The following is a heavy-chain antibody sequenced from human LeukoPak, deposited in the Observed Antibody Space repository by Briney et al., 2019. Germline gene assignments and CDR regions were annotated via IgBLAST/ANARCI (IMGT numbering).Heavy chain of an antibody. CDR2: IYPGDSET. Sequence: GESLKISCKGSGYSFTGYWIAWVRQMPGKGLEWMGLIYPGDSETRYSPSFQGQVTISADKSISTAYLQWTSLKASDTATYYCARPRGYNAYDSFDYWGQGTLVTVSS. CDR3: ARPRGYNAYDSFDY. J-gene: IGHJ4*02. CDR1: GYSFTGYW. V-gene: IGHV5-51*01. D-gene: IGHD5-12*01.